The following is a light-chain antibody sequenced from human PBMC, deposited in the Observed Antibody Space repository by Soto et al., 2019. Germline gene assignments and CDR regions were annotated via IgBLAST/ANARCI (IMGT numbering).Light chain of an antibody. CDR3: KQYYGFPYT. V-gene: IGKV4-1*01. CDR2: WAS. Sequence: DIVMTQSPDSLAVSLGDRATINCKSSQTVLYNSNNKNYVAWYQQKPGQPPKLLIYWASARESGVPDRFSGGGSGTDLTLTISSLQAADVSVSYCKQYYGFPYTFGQGNKLKIK. CDR1: QTVLYNSNNKNY. J-gene: IGKJ2*01.